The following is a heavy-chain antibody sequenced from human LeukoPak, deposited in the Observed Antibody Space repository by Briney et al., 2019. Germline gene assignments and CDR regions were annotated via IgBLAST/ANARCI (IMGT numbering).Heavy chain of an antibody. CDR1: GFTFSSNA. Sequence: PGGSLRLSCAASGFTFSSNAMSWVRQAPGKGLEWVSAISSSGGSAYYADSVKGRFTISRDNSKNTLYLQMNSLRAEDTAVYYCARDALDHSSGWYLSYYYYYGMDVWGQGTTVTVSS. V-gene: IGHV3-23*01. CDR3: ARDALDHSSGWYLSYYYYYGMDV. CDR2: ISSSGGSA. J-gene: IGHJ6*02. D-gene: IGHD6-19*01.